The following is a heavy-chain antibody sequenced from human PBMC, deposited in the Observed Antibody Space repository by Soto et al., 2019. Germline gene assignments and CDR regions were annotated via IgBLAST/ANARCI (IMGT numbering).Heavy chain of an antibody. V-gene: IGHV3-33*01. CDR2: IWYDGSNK. D-gene: IGHD2-15*01. J-gene: IGHJ6*02. Sequence: QVQLVESGGGVVQPGRSLRLSCAASGFTFSSYGMHWVRQAPGKGPEWVAVIWYDGSNKYYADSVKGRFTISRDNSKNTLYLQMNSLRAEDTAVYYCASEYCSGGSCYYYGMDVWGQGTTVTVSS. CDR3: ASEYCSGGSCYYYGMDV. CDR1: GFTFSSYG.